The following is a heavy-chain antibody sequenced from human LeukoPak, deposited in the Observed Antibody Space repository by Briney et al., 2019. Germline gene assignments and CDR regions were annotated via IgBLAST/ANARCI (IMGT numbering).Heavy chain of an antibody. CDR3: ARGLRSDY. D-gene: IGHD3-16*02. J-gene: IGHJ4*02. Sequence: ASVWVSCKASGYIFSNYDINWVRQAPGHGLEWMGWMNPNSGRRVYAQKFQGRVTMTRNSSINTAYMELTSLRSDDRAVYYCARGLRSDYWGQGTLVTVSS. CDR1: GYIFSNYD. V-gene: IGHV1-8*01. CDR2: MNPNSGRR.